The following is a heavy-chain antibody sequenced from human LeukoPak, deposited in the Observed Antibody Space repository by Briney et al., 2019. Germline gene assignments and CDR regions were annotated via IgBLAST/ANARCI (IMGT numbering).Heavy chain of an antibody. D-gene: IGHD2-15*01. CDR2: IYYSGST. V-gene: IGHV4-39*01. CDR1: GGSISSSSYY. Sequence: SETLSLTCTVSGGSISSSSYYWGWIRQPPGKGLEWIGSIYYSGSTYYNPSLKSRVTISVDTSKNQFSLKLSSVTAADTAVYYCSRGVVVVAATDYWGQGTLSPSPQ. CDR3: SRGVVVVAATDY. J-gene: IGHJ4*02.